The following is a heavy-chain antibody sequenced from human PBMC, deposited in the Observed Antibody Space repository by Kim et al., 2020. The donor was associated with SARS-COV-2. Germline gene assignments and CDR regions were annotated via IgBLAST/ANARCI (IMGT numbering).Heavy chain of an antibody. CDR1: GGSVSSGGSY. V-gene: IGHV4-61*08. CDR2: IHDSGST. D-gene: IGHD2-21*01. J-gene: IGHJ6*02. CDR3: ARGRGMIGGVDV. Sequence: SETLSLTCSVSGGSVSSGGSYWSWIRQPPEKGLEYIGYIHDSGSTNYNPSLKSRVTISLDTSKNQFSLKLRSVTAADTAVYYCARGRGMIGGVDVWGQGT.